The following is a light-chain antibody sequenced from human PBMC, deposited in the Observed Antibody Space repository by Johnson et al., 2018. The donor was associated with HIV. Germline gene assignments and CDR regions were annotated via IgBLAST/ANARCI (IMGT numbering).Light chain of an antibody. V-gene: IGLV1-51*01. CDR2: DNN. CDR3: GTWDGSLSGYV. Sequence: QSVLTQPPSVSAAPGQKVDISCSGSSSNIESDYVSWYQQLPGTAPKLLIYDNNKRPSGIPDRFSGSKSGTSATLGITGLQTGDEADYYCGTWDGSLSGYVFGTGTNVTVL. J-gene: IGLJ1*01. CDR1: SSNIESDY.